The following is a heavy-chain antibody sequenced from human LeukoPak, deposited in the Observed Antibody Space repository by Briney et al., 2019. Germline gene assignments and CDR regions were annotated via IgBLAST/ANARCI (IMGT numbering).Heavy chain of an antibody. CDR2: IWYDGSNK. Sequence: GGSLRLSCAASGFTSSGFGMHWVRQAPGKGLEWVAVIWYDGSNKYYADSVKGRFTISRDNPKNTLYVRMNSLRAEDTAVYYCARGRGADYGGNSGYFDYWGQGTLVTVSS. D-gene: IGHD4-23*01. J-gene: IGHJ4*02. V-gene: IGHV3-33*01. CDR1: GFTSSGFG. CDR3: ARGRGADYGGNSGYFDY.